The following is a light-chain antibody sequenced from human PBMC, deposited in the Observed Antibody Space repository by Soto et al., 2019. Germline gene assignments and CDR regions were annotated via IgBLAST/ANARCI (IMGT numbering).Light chain of an antibody. CDR2: GAS. CDR3: LQHNNFPRT. J-gene: IGKJ1*01. V-gene: IGKV1-17*02. CDR1: QGIRID. Sequence: DIQMTQSPSSLSASVGDRVTITCRASQGIRIDLGWFQQRPGKAPKRLIYGASSLQSGVPSRFSGSGYGTEFTLTISNLQPEDFATYYCLQHNNFPRTFGQATKVDIK.